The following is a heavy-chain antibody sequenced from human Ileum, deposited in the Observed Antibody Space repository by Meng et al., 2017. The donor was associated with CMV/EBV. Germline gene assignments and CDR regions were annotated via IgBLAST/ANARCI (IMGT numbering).Heavy chain of an antibody. D-gene: IGHD6-19*01. V-gene: IGHV4-39*07. CDR3: AGDWGPYSSRGYFDP. CDR1: GDSISSGSYY. CDR2: IYYSGST. Sequence: HGREAVPGRVTPSETLSLTCTVSGDSISSGSYYWAWIRQTPEKGLEWMGSIYYSGSTYDNPSLRSRVTISVDTSKNQFSLKLTSVTAADTAIYYCAGDWGPYSSRGYFDPWGQGTLVTVSS. J-gene: IGHJ5*02.